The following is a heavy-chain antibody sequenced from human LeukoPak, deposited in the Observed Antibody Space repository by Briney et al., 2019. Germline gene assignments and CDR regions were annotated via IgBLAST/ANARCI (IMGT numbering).Heavy chain of an antibody. CDR3: ARKITMVRGPLIKGYFDL. J-gene: IGHJ2*01. Sequence: GGSLRLSCSGSGFTFMNYVMAWVRQAPGKGLEWVSSIRLGGGLTHSADPVKGRFIISRDMNTLFLQMNNLRPEDTAMYYCARKITMVRGPLIKGYFDLWGRGTLVSVSS. V-gene: IGHV3-23*01. CDR2: IRLGGGLT. D-gene: IGHD3-10*01. CDR1: GFTFMNYV.